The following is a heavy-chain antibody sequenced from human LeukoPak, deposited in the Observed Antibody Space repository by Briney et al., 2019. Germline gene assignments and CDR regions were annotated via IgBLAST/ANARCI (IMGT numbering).Heavy chain of an antibody. V-gene: IGHV3-74*01. CDR1: GFAFSNYW. CDR3: ASGPRFDYFDFWSGYLDY. J-gene: IGHJ4*02. D-gene: IGHD3-3*01. CDR2: IISDGSNI. Sequence: GGSLRLSCVASGFAFSNYWMHWVRQVPGKGLVWVSRIISDGSNINYADSVKGRFTISRDNAKNTLYLQMNNLRAEDTAVYYCASGPRFDYFDFWSGYLDYWGQGTLVTVSS.